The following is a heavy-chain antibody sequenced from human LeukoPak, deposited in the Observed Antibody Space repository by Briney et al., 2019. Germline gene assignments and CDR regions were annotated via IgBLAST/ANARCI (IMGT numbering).Heavy chain of an antibody. Sequence: ASVKVSCKASGYTFTSYDINWVRQAPGQGLEWMGWMKLNSGNTGYAQKFQGRVTMTRNTSISTAYMELCSLRSEDTAVYYCARPQLYDYVWGSYRSSFAFDIWGQGTMVTVSS. D-gene: IGHD3-16*02. J-gene: IGHJ3*02. V-gene: IGHV1-8*01. CDR2: MKLNSGNT. CDR1: GYTFTSYD. CDR3: ARPQLYDYVWGSYRSSFAFDI.